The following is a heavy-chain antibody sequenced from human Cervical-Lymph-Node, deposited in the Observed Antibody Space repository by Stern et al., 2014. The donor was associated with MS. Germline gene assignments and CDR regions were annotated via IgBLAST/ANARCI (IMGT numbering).Heavy chain of an antibody. Sequence: EVQLVESGGGVIQPGGSQRLSCTASGFTVSRDYMTWVRQAPGKGLEWVSLITNVGSTFYTDSVKGRFTISRDDSKNTVYLHMTSLRAEDTAMYYCARDTSSPERSDWWGQGTLVTVSS. CDR1: GFTVSRDY. J-gene: IGHJ4*02. V-gene: IGHV3-53*01. CDR3: ARDTSSPERSDW. D-gene: IGHD1-1*01. CDR2: ITNVGST.